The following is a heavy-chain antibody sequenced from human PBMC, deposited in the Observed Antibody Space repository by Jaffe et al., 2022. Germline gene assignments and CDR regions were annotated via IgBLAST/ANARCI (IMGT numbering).Heavy chain of an antibody. Sequence: EVQLVESGGGLVQPGRSLRLSCTASGFTFGDYAMSWFRQAPGKGLEWVGFIRSKAYGGTTEYAASVKGRFTISRDDSKSIAYLQMNSLKTEDTAVYYCTRDYGRGYCSGGSCFSPGGFDPWGQGTLVTVSS. CDR1: GFTFGDYA. V-gene: IGHV3-49*03. CDR2: IRSKAYGGTT. J-gene: IGHJ5*02. CDR3: TRDYGRGYCSGGSCFSPGGFDP. D-gene: IGHD2-15*01.